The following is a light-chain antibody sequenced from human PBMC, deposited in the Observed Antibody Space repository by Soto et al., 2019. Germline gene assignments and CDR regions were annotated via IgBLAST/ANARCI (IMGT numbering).Light chain of an antibody. CDR2: GAS. Sequence: EIVLTQSPATLSVSPGERATLACRASQSFITNLAWYQQKPGRAPRLLIDGASTRAAIIPARFSGSGSGTEFTLTISSLQSEDFAVYYCQQYSSSPRTFGQGTQVDIK. CDR1: QSFITN. J-gene: IGKJ1*01. CDR3: QQYSSSPRT. V-gene: IGKV3-15*01.